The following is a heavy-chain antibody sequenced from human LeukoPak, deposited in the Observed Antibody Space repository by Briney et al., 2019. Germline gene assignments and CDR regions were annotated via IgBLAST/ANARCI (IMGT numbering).Heavy chain of an antibody. J-gene: IGHJ4*02. Sequence: PSETLFLTCAVSGYSISSGYYWGWIRQPPGKGLEWIGSIYHSGSTYYNPSLKSRVTISVDTSKNQFSLKLSSVTAADTAVYYCARQLVATIEAPAHWGQGTLVTVSS. D-gene: IGHD5-12*01. V-gene: IGHV4-38-2*01. CDR2: IYHSGST. CDR1: GYSISSGYY. CDR3: ARQLVATIEAPAH.